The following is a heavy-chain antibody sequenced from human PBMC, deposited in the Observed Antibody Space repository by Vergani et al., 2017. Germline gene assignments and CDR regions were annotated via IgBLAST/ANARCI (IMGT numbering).Heavy chain of an antibody. CDR1: FDSIRNLY. D-gene: IGHD5-18*01. CDR3: ARHLRGYSYGVFDY. Sequence: QVQLQESGPGLVKSSETLSLTCSVSFDSIRNLYCNWIRQPPGKGLEWIGSIHYSENTNFNPSLKTRVTISVDTSKNQFSLTLTSVTAADTAVYYCARHLRGYSYGVFDYWGQGREVTVSS. J-gene: IGHJ4*02. CDR2: IHYSENT. V-gene: IGHV4-59*11.